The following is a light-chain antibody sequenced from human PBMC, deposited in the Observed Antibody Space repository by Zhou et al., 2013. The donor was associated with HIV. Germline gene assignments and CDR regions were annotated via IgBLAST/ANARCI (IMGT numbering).Light chain of an antibody. CDR1: QSINSW. CDR3: XSNLPRT. J-gene: IGKJ3*01. CDR2: KAS. Sequence: DIHMTQSPSTLSAYVGDRVTITCRASQSINSWLAWYQQKPGKAPKLLIYKASTLESGVPSRFSGRGSGTEFTLTISSLQLXXXLLSXQXSNLPRTFGPRDQ. V-gene: IGKV1-5*03.